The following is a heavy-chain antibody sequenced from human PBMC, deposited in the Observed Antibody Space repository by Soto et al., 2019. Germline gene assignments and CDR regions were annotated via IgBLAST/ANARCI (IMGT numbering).Heavy chain of an antibody. CDR2: IHYSGST. J-gene: IGHJ4*02. CDR3: ARHLEVYYGSGSYYHDY. V-gene: IGHV4-39*01. Sequence: SETLSLTCIVSGDSISSGTHYWGWIRQPPGKGLEWIGSIHYSGSTYYNPSLKSRVTISVDTSKNQFSLKLSSVTAADTAVYYCARHLEVYYGSGSYYHDYWGQGTLVTVSS. CDR1: GDSISSGTHY. D-gene: IGHD3-10*01.